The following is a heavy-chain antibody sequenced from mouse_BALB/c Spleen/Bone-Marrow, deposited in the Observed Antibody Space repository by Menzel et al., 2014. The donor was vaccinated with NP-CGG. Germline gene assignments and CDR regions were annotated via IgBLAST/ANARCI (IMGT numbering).Heavy chain of an antibody. Sequence: EVHLVESGGGLVQPGGSLRLSCATSGFTFTDYYMSWVRQPPGKALEWLGFIRNKANGYTTEYSASVKGRFTISRDNSQSILYLQMNTLRAEDSATYYCARYDVYYYFDYWGQGTTLTGSS. D-gene: IGHD2-3*01. V-gene: IGHV7-3*02. CDR2: IRNKANGYTT. J-gene: IGHJ2*01. CDR3: ARYDVYYYFDY. CDR1: GFTFTDYY.